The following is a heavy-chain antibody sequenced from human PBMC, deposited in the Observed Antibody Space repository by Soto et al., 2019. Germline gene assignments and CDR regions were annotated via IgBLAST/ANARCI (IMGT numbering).Heavy chain of an antibody. CDR3: ARDRFVGSSGWYRVWFDP. J-gene: IGHJ5*02. Sequence: PGGSLRLSCAASGFTFSSYSMNWVRQAPGKGLEWVSSISSSSSYIYYADAVKGRFTISRDNAKTSLYLQMNSLRAEDTAVYYCARDRFVGSSGWYRVWFDPWGQGTLVTVSS. CDR2: ISSSSSYI. D-gene: IGHD6-19*01. CDR1: GFTFSSYS. V-gene: IGHV3-21*01.